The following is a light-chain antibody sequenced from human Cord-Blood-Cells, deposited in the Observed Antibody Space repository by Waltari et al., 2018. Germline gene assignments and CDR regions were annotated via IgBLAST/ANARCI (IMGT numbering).Light chain of an antibody. CDR1: QSVSSN. J-gene: IGKJ1*01. CDR2: CAS. Sequence: EIVMTQSLATLSVSPGERATLSCRASQSVSSNLAWYQQKPGQAPRLLIYCASTRATGIPARFSGSVSGTEFTLTISSLQSEDFAVYYCQQYNNWPRTFGQGTKVEIK. V-gene: IGKV3-15*01. CDR3: QQYNNWPRT.